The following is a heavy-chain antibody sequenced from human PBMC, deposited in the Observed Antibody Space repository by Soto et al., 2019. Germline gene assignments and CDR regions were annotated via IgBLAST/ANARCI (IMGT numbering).Heavy chain of an antibody. CDR1: GGSISSGDYY. J-gene: IGHJ4*02. CDR3: ARVDYDSSGYYPYYFDY. CDR2: IYYSGST. V-gene: IGHV4-30-4*01. D-gene: IGHD3-22*01. Sequence: QVQLQESGPGLVKPSQTLSLTCTVSGGSISSGDYYWSWIRQPPGKGLEWIGYIYYSGSTYYNPSLKSRVTISVDTSKNQFSLKLSSVTAAATAVYYCARVDYDSSGYYPYYFDYWGQGTLVTVAS.